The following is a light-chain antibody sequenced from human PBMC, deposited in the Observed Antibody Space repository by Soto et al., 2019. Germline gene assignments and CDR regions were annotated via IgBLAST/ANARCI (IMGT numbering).Light chain of an antibody. CDR3: SSYASNSPYV. J-gene: IGLJ1*01. CDR1: SSDVGGYNT. CDR2: EVS. Sequence: QSVLTQPASVSGSPGQSITISCTGTSSDVGGYNTVSWYQQHPGKAPKLMIYEVSSRPSGISNRFSGSKSGSTASLTISGLQAEDEADYYCSSYASNSPYVFGTGTKVTVL. V-gene: IGLV2-14*01.